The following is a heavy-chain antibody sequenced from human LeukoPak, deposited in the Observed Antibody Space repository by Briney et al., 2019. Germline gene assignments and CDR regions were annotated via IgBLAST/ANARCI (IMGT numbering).Heavy chain of an antibody. CDR3: ARDFFNPSNYYDSSGYTSY. CDR2: ISSSSSTI. D-gene: IGHD3-22*01. V-gene: IGHV3-48*04. Sequence: GGSLRLSCAASGFTFSSYSMNWVRQAPGKGLEWVSYISSSSSTIYYADSVKGRFTISRDNAKNSLYLQMNSLRAEDTAVYYCARDFFNPSNYYDSSGYTSYWGQGTLVTVSS. J-gene: IGHJ4*02. CDR1: GFTFSSYS.